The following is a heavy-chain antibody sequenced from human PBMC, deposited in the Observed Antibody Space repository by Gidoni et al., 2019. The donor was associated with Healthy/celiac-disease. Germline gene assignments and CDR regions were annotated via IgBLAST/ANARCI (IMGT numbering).Heavy chain of an antibody. J-gene: IGHJ6*02. CDR1: GFTFSSYS. V-gene: IGHV3-48*01. Sequence: EVQLVESGGGLVQPGGSLRLSCAASGFTFSSYSMNWVRQAPGKGLEWVSYISSSSSTIYYADSVKGRFTISRDNAKNSLHLQMNSLRAEDTAVYYCARDWTELRLRYYYYGMDVWGQGTTVTVSS. D-gene: IGHD1-7*01. CDR2: ISSSSSTI. CDR3: ARDWTELRLRYYYYGMDV.